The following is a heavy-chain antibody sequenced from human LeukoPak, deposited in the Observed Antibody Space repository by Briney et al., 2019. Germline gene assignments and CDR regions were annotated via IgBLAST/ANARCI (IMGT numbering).Heavy chain of an antibody. CDR1: GDSITSYY. CDR3: PRGHQEYYGDNPNWFDC. D-gene: IGHD4/OR15-4a*01. Sequence: SDTLSLTCTLSGDSITSYYCRCTRHPRGGGLECIVYIFYIGRTSYNPSLQSRVTISVDKSKSHFPLKLTSVTAADTAGYYCPRGHQEYYGDNPNWFDCWGQGTLVNVSS. V-gene: IGHV4-59*07. J-gene: IGHJ5*01. CDR2: IFYIGRT.